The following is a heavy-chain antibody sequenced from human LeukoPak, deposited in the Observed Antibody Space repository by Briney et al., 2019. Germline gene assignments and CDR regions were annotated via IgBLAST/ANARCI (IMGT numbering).Heavy chain of an antibody. D-gene: IGHD6-19*01. J-gene: IGHJ4*02. CDR3: ARRPGSGWYVLDY. CDR1: GFTFSSYA. CDR2: ISDSGGST. Sequence: GGSLRLSCAASGFTFSSYAMSWVRQAPGKGLEWVSVISDSGGSTYSADSVKGRFTISRDNSKSTLYLQTNSLRAEDTAIYYCARRPGSGWYVLDYWGQGTLVTVSS. V-gene: IGHV3-23*01.